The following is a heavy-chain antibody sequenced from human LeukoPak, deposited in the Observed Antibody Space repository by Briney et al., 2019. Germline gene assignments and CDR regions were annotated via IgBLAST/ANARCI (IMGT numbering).Heavy chain of an antibody. V-gene: IGHV1-24*01. CDR3: ATKKREQWQSYYFDY. J-gene: IGHJ4*02. Sequence: EASVKVSCKVSGYTLTELSMHWVRQAPGKGLEWMGGFDPEDGETIYAQKFQGRVTMTEDTSTDTAYMELSSLRSEDTAVYYCATKKREQWQSYYFDYWGQGTLVTVSS. CDR1: GYTLTELS. CDR2: FDPEDGET. D-gene: IGHD6-19*01.